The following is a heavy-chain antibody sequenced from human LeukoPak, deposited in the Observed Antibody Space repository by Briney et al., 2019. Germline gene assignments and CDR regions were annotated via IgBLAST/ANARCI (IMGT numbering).Heavy chain of an antibody. CDR1: GYTFTGYF. CDR3: ARGGTAVIAPYAFDI. D-gene: IGHD4-23*01. V-gene: IGHV1-2*02. J-gene: IGHJ3*02. CDR2: INPNSGGT. Sequence: ASVKVSCKASGYTFTGYFMHWVRQAPGQGLEWMGWINPNSGGTNYAQKFQGRVTMTRDTSISTAYMELSRLRSDDTAVYYCARGGTAVIAPYAFDIWGQGTMVTVSS.